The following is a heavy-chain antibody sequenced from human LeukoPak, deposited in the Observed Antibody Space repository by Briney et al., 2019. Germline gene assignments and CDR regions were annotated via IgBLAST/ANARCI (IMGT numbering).Heavy chain of an antibody. Sequence: PSETLSLTCTVSGGSISSSSYYWSWIRQLPGKGLEWIGYIFYNGNTYYNPSLKSRVTISVDTSKNQFSLRLGSVTAADTAVYYCARSFSGPTGADYWGQGTLVTVSS. CDR3: ARSFSGPTGADY. V-gene: IGHV4-31*03. CDR1: GGSISSSSYY. CDR2: IFYNGNT. D-gene: IGHD6-19*01. J-gene: IGHJ4*02.